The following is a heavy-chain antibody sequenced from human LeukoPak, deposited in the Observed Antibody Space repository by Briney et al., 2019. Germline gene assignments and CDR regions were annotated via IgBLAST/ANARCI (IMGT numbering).Heavy chain of an antibody. CDR3: ARDTYSSGWYYFDY. CDR1: GFTFSSYS. Sequence: GGPLRLSCGASGFTFSSYSMNWVRQARGKGLEGVSYISSSSSTIYYADSVKGRFTISRENTKNSLYLKMDSLRAEDTAVYYCARDTYSSGWYYFDYWGQGTLVTVSS. J-gene: IGHJ4*02. V-gene: IGHV3-48*04. D-gene: IGHD6-19*01. CDR2: ISSSSSTI.